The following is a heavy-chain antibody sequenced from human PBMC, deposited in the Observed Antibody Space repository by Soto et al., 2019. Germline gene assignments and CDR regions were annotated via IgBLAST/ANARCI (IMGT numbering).Heavy chain of an antibody. CDR1: GYTFTSYY. J-gene: IGHJ6*02. CDR3: ARDCGTDSFYYGMDI. CDR2: INPSGGST. Sequence: ASVKVSCKASGYTFTSYYMHWVRQAPGQGLEWMGIINPSGGSTSYAQKFQGRVAMTRDTSTSTVYMELSSLRSEDTAVYYCARDCGTDSFYYGMDIWGQGTTVTVSS. D-gene: IGHD1-1*01. V-gene: IGHV1-46*01.